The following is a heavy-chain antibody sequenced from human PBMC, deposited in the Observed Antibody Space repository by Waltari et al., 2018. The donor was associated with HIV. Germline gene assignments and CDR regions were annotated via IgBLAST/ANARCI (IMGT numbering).Heavy chain of an antibody. Sequence: QVQLVQSGAEVKKPGASVQVSCKGSGYSLSELSMLWGRQAPGKGPEWMGGFDPEDGEIIYAQHFQGRVTMTEDTSTDTAYMELSSLRSEDTAVYYCATASRVVVTDRAAFDYWGQGTLVTVSS. CDR1: GYSLSELS. CDR3: ATASRVVVTDRAAFDY. V-gene: IGHV1-24*01. CDR2: FDPEDGEI. D-gene: IGHD2-21*02. J-gene: IGHJ4*02.